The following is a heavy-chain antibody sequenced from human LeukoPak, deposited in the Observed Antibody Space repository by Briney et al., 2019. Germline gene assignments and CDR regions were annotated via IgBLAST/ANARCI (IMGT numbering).Heavy chain of an antibody. CDR2: IHYSGTT. CDR1: GGSISDYY. CDR3: ARHSSGWHLDF. V-gene: IGHV4-59*01. Sequence: SETLSLTCTVSGGSISDYYWSWIRPPPGKGLEWIGYIHYSGTTNCNPSLKRRVTMSVDTSKNQFSLKLNSVTAADTAVYYCARHSSGWHLDFWGQGTLVTVSS. J-gene: IGHJ4*02. D-gene: IGHD6-19*01.